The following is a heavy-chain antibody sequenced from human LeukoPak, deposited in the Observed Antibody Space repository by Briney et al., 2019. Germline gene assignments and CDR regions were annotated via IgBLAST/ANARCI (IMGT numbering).Heavy chain of an antibody. CDR1: GGSISSYY. V-gene: IGHV4-4*07. D-gene: IGHD3-10*01. CDR3: ARGLLWFGELGNWFDP. Sequence: NPSETLSLTCTVSGGSISSYYWSWIRQPAGKGLEWIGRIYTSGSTNYNTSLKSRVTMSVDTSKNQFSLKLSSVTAADTAVYYCARGLLWFGELGNWFDPWGQGTLVTVSS. J-gene: IGHJ5*02. CDR2: IYTSGST.